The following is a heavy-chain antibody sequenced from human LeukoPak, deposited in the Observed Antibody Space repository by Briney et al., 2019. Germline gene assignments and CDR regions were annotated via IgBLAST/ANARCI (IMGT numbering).Heavy chain of an antibody. J-gene: IGHJ4*02. CDR1: GYTVTRYG. Sequence: ASVKVSCKASGYTVTRYGIRWVGQAPGQGGEGMGWINTNTGKPTYAQGFTGRLAFSWDTAISTAYLQISSLKAEDTAVYYCARAGYGYSSDYWGQGTLVTVSS. CDR2: INTNTGKP. D-gene: IGHD5-18*01. CDR3: ARAGYGYSSDY. V-gene: IGHV7-4-1*02.